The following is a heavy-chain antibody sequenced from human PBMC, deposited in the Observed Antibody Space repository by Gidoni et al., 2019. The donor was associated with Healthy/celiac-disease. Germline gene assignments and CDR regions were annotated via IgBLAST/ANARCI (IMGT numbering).Heavy chain of an antibody. J-gene: IGHJ3*02. CDR3: AGVRDIWTGYYPDAFDI. CDR2: SNPSGSST. V-gene: IGHV1-46*01. D-gene: IGHD3-9*01. CDR1: GYTFTRYY. Sequence: QVQLVQSGAEVKKPGASVKVSCKASGYTFTRYYMHWVRQAPGQGLEWMGISNPSGSSTSYAQKFQGRVTMTRDTSTSTVYMEMSSLRSGNTAVYYGAGVRDIWTGYYPDAFDIWGQGTMVTVSS.